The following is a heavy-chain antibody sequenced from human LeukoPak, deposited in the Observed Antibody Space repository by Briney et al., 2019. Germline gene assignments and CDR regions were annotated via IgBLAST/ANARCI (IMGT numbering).Heavy chain of an antibody. D-gene: IGHD1-1*01. V-gene: IGHV3-23*01. CDR2: ISGSGGST. CDR3: ALGSNSYYYYGMDV. J-gene: IGHJ6*02. CDR1: GFTFSSYA. Sequence: GGSLRLSCAASGFTFSSYAMSWVRQAPGKGLEWVPAISGSGGSTYYADSVKGRFTISRDNSKNTLYLQMNSLRAEDTAVYYCALGSNSYYYYGMDVWGQGTTVTVSS.